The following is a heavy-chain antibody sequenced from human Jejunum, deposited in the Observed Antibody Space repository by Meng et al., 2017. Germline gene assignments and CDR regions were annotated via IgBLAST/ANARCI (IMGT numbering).Heavy chain of an antibody. V-gene: IGHV4-4*02. J-gene: IGHJ2*01. CDR1: GGSIESNNW. Sequence: VHLKESGPGLLKPSGTLSLPCAVSGGSIESNNWWTWIRQPPGQGLEWIGEVYHSGSTHYNPSLQSRVTISIDNSKNRFSLSLNSVTAADTAIYYCARADYVRYFDLWGRGTLVTVSS. CDR3: ARADYVRYFDL. CDR2: VYHSGST. D-gene: IGHD3-10*02.